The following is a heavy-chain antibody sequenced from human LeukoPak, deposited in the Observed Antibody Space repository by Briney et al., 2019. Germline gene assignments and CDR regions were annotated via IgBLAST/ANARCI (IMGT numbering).Heavy chain of an antibody. CDR2: IGTAGDT. D-gene: IGHD4-23*01. V-gene: IGHV3-13*01. J-gene: IGHJ4*02. Sequence: PGGSLRLSCAASGFTFSSYDMHWVRQATGKGLEWVSVIGTAGDTYYPGSVKGRFTISRENAKNSLYLQMNSLRAGDTAVYYCARVSLRNGGAIDYWGQGTLVTVSS. CDR1: GFTFSSYD. CDR3: ARVSLRNGGAIDY.